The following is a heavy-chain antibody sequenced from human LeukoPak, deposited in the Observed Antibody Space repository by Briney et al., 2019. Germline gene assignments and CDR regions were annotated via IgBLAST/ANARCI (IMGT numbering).Heavy chain of an antibody. D-gene: IGHD4-17*01. CDR1: GFTFSSYE. Sequence: HTGGSLRHSCAASGFTFSSYEMNWVRQAPGKGLEWVSYISSSGSTIYYADSVKGRFTISRDNAKNSLYLQMNSLRAEDTALYYCAKDIAPYGDYVSNFDYWGQGTLVTVSS. J-gene: IGHJ4*02. CDR3: AKDIAPYGDYVSNFDY. V-gene: IGHV3-48*03. CDR2: ISSSGSTI.